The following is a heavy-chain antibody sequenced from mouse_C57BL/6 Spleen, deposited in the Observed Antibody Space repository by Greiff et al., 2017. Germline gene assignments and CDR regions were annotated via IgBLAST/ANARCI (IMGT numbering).Heavy chain of an antibody. CDR3: ARSDYGGFAY. D-gene: IGHD2-4*01. CDR2: IPPNSGST. J-gene: IGHJ3*01. Sequence: QVQLQQPGAELVKPGASVKLSCKASGYTFTSYWMHWVKQRPGQGLEWIGMIPPNSGSTNYNEKFKSKATLTVDKSSSTAYMQLSSLTSEDSAVYYCARSDYGGFAYWGQGTLVTVSA. V-gene: IGHV1-64*01. CDR1: GYTFTSYW.